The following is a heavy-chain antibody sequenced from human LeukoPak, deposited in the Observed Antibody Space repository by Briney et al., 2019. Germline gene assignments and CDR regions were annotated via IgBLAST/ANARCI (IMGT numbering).Heavy chain of an antibody. CDR3: ASSRGWRDGYKFDY. CDR1: GGTFSSYT. CDR2: IIPILGIA. Sequence: GASVKVSCKASGGTFSSYTISWVRQAPGQGLEWMRRIIPILGIANYAQKFQGRVTITADKSTSTAYMELSSLRSEDTAVYYCASSRGWRDGYKFDYWGQGTLVTVSS. V-gene: IGHV1-69*02. J-gene: IGHJ4*02. D-gene: IGHD5-24*01.